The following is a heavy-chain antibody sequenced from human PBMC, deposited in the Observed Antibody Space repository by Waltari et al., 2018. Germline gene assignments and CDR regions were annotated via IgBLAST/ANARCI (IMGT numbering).Heavy chain of an antibody. CDR3: ARWTGRGTMVRDD. CDR1: GGSFSGYY. D-gene: IGHD3-10*01. CDR2: INHSGST. J-gene: IGHJ4*02. Sequence: QVQLQQWGAGLLKPSETLSLTCAVYGGSFSGYYWSWIRPPPGKGLEWIGEINHSGSTNYNPSLKSRVTISVDTSKNQFSLKLSSVTAADTAVYYCARWTGRGTMVRDDWGQGTLVTVSS. V-gene: IGHV4-34*01.